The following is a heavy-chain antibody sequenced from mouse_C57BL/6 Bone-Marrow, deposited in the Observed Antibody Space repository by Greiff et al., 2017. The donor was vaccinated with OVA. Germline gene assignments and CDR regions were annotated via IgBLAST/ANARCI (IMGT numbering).Heavy chain of an antibody. D-gene: IGHD1-1*01. CDR1: GYTFTSYW. Sequence: QVQLQQPGAELVKPGASVKMSCKASGYTFTSYWITWVKQRPGQGLEWIGDIYPGSGSTNYNEKFKSKATLTVDTSSSPAYMQLSSLTSEDSAVYYCARGDYYGSSYVYYFDYWGQGTTLTVSS. J-gene: IGHJ2*01. V-gene: IGHV1-55*01. CDR3: ARGDYYGSSYVYYFDY. CDR2: IYPGSGST.